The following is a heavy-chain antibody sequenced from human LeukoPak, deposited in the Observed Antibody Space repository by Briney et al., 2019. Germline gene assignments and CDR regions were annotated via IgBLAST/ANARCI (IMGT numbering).Heavy chain of an antibody. V-gene: IGHV1-18*01. Sequence: GASVKVSCKASGYTFTSYGISWVRQAPGQGLEWMGWISAYNGNTNYAQKLQGRVTMTTDTSTSTAYMELRSLRSDDTAVYYCARDGSYIGGVILSGDYWGQGTLVTVSS. CDR1: GYTFTSYG. J-gene: IGHJ4*02. CDR3: ARDGSYIGGVILSGDY. CDR2: ISAYNGNT. D-gene: IGHD3-16*02.